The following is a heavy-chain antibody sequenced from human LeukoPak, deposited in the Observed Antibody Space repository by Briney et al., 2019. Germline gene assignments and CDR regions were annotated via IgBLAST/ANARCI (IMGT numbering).Heavy chain of an antibody. CDR1: GYTFTSYD. CDR3: ARGHLMVRGVIIRGYWFDP. CDR2: MNPNSGNT. J-gene: IGHJ5*02. D-gene: IGHD3-10*01. Sequence: ASVTVSCKASGYTFTSYDINWARQATGQGLEWMGWMNPNSGNTGYAQKFQGRVTMTRNTSISTAYMELSSLRSEDTAVYYCARGHLMVRGVIIRGYWFDPWGQGTLVTVSS. V-gene: IGHV1-8*01.